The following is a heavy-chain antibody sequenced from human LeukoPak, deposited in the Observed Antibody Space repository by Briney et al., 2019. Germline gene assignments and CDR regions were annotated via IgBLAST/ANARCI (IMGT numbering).Heavy chain of an antibody. CDR3: ARDGVVPGPWHFDY. J-gene: IGHJ4*02. D-gene: IGHD2-21*02. CDR1: EFTFSTYG. V-gene: IGHV3-48*01. CDR2: ISSSSSTI. Sequence: PGGSLRPSCAASEFTFSTYGMHWVRQAPGKGLEWVSHISSSSSTIYYADSVKGRFTTSRDNAKNSLYLQMNSLRAEDTAMYYCARDGVVPGPWHFDYWGQGTLVTVSS.